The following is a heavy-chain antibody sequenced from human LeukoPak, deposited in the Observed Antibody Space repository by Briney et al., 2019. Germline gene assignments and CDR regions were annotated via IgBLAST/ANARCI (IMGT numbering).Heavy chain of an antibody. Sequence: PGGSLRLSCAASGFTFSSYAMSWVRQAPGKGLEWVSAISGSGGSTYYADSVKGRFTISRDNSKNTLYLQMNSLRAEDTAVYYRAKDGSGSYFHYYYYMDVWGKGTTVTVSS. CDR1: GFTFSSYA. J-gene: IGHJ6*03. D-gene: IGHD1-26*01. CDR3: AKDGSGSYFHYYYYMDV. CDR2: ISGSGGST. V-gene: IGHV3-23*01.